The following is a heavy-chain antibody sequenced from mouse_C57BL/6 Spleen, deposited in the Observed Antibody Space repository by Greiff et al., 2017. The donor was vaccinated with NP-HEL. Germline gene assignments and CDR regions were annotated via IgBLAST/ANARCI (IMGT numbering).Heavy chain of an antibody. CDR1: GYSFTGYY. J-gene: IGHJ2*01. D-gene: IGHD1-1*01. Sequence: VQLKQSGPELVKPGASVKISCKASGYSFTGYYMNWVKQSPEKSLEWIGEINPSTGGTTYNQKFKAKATLTVDKSSSTAYMQLKSLTSEDSAVYYCARKVYYGSSYVPYFDYWGQGTTLTVSS. CDR3: ARKVYYGSSYVPYFDY. V-gene: IGHV1-42*01. CDR2: INPSTGGT.